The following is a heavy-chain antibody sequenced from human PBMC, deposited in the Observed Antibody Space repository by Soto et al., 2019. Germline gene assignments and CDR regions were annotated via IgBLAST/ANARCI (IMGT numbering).Heavy chain of an antibody. Sequence: QVQLVQSGAEVKKPGASVKVSCKASGYSFTPYGISWVRQAPGQGLEWMGWISDYNGNTNYEKKFQGRVTMTTDTSTRTAYMELKGLRADDTAVYYCAREGSYSGSEIYSPPRYYGMDVWGQGTTVTVS. V-gene: IGHV1-18*01. D-gene: IGHD3-10*01. CDR2: ISDYNGNT. CDR3: AREGSYSGSEIYSPPRYYGMDV. CDR1: GYSFTPYG. J-gene: IGHJ6*02.